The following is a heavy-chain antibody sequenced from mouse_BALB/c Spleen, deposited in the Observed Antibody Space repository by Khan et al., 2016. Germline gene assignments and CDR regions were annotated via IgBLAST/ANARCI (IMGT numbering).Heavy chain of an antibody. D-gene: IGHD2-4*01. Sequence: EVQLVESGGGLVQPKGSLKLSCAASGFTFNTNAMNWVRQAPGKGLEWVARIRSKSNNYATYYADSVKDRFTISRDDSQSMLYLQMNNLKTEDTAMYYCVRDMITRADWGQGTLVTVSA. V-gene: IGHV10S3*01. CDR3: VRDMITRAD. CDR1: GFTFNTNA. J-gene: IGHJ3*01. CDR2: IRSKSNNYAT.